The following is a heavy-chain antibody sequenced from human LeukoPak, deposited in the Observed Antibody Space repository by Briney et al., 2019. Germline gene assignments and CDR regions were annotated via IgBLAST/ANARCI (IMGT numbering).Heavy chain of an antibody. J-gene: IGHJ5*02. CDR1: GGSFSGYY. D-gene: IGHD3-10*01. CDR2: INHSGST. V-gene: IGHV4-34*01. CDR3: TRVPDKIKRITMVRGVNFWFDP. Sequence: PSQTLSLTCAVYGGSFSGYYWSWISQPPGKGLEWIGEINHSGSTNYNPSLKRRVTISVDTSKDQFSLRLSAVTPAHPPVYSCTRVPDKIKRITMVRGVNFWFDPWGEGTLVTVSS.